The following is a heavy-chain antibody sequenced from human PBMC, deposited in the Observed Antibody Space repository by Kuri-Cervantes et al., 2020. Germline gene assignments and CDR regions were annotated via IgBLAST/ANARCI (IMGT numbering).Heavy chain of an antibody. D-gene: IGHD6-13*01. Sequence: SETLSLTCAVYGGSFSGYHWSWIRQPPGKGLEWIGEINHSGSTNYNPSLKSRVTMSVDTSKNQFSLKLSSVTAADTAVYYCARKAGGYYYYYMDVWGKGTTVTVSS. CDR1: GGSFSGYH. V-gene: IGHV4-34*01. CDR2: INHSGST. J-gene: IGHJ6*03. CDR3: ARKAGGYYYYYMDV.